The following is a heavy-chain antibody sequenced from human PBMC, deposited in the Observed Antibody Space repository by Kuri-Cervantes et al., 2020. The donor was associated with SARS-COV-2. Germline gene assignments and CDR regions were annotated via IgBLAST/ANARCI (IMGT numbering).Heavy chain of an antibody. CDR2: IIPILGIA. D-gene: IGHD2-8*02. J-gene: IGHJ3*02. Sequence: SVKVSCKASGGTFSSYTISWVRQAPGQGLEWMGRIIPILGIANYAQKFQGRVTITADKSTSTAYMELSSLRSEDTAVYYCAREYCTGGVCYPYAFDIWGQGTMVTVSS. CDR1: GGTFSSYT. V-gene: IGHV1-69*04. CDR3: AREYCTGGVCYPYAFDI.